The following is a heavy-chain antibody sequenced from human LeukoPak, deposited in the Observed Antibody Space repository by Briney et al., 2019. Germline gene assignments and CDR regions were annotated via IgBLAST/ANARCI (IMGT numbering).Heavy chain of an antibody. Sequence: SETLSLTCAVYGGSFSGYYWSWIRQLPGKGLEWIGEINHSGSTNYNPSLKSRVTISVDTSKNQFSLKLSSVTAADTAVYYCARVYTYYDFWSGQPDYYYGMDVWGQGTTVTVSS. J-gene: IGHJ6*02. CDR3: ARVYTYYDFWSGQPDYYYGMDV. D-gene: IGHD3-3*01. V-gene: IGHV4-34*01. CDR1: GGSFSGYY. CDR2: INHSGST.